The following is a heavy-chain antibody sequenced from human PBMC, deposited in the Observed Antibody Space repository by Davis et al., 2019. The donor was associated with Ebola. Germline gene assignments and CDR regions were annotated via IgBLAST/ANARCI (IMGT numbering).Heavy chain of an antibody. J-gene: IGHJ4*02. CDR3: ASGEFVDF. CDR2: INPRIGNT. CDR1: GYTFTDYL. D-gene: IGHD3-10*01. Sequence: ASVKVSCKASGYTFTDYLMHWVRQAPGQGLEWMGLINPRIGNTSLAQKFQGRVTLTRDTSTRTVHMDLSSLKSDDTAIYYCASGEFVDFWGQGTLVTVSS. V-gene: IGHV1-46*01.